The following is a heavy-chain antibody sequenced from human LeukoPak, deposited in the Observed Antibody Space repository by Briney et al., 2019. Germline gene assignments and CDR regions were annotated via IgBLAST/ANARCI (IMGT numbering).Heavy chain of an antibody. CDR1: GFTFSSYG. Sequence: GGSLRLFCAASGFTFSSYGVHWVRQAPGKGLEWVAVISYDGSNKYYADAVKGRFTISRDNSKNTLYLQMNSLRAEDTAVYYCANSFPAAGTFGDYWGQGTLVTVSS. CDR3: ANSFPAAGTFGDY. D-gene: IGHD6-13*01. V-gene: IGHV3-30*18. CDR2: ISYDGSNK. J-gene: IGHJ4*02.